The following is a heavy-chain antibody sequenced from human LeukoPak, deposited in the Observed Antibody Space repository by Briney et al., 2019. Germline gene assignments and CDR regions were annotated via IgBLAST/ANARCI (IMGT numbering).Heavy chain of an antibody. CDR2: ISYDGSNK. V-gene: IGHV3-30*03. CDR1: GFTFSSYG. Sequence: GGSLRLSCAASGFTFSSYGMHWVRQAPGKGLEWVAVISYDGSNKYYADSVKGRFTISRDNSKNTLFLQMNSLRAEDTAVYYCARDLVGAPTAWGQGTLVTVSS. D-gene: IGHD1-26*01. J-gene: IGHJ5*02. CDR3: ARDLVGAPTA.